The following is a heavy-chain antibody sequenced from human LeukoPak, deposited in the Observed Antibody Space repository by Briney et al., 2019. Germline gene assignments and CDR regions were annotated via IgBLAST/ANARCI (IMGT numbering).Heavy chain of an antibody. CDR1: GGSYSTYY. Sequence: SETLSLTCPVPGGSYSTYYWSWIRPPPGQGLEWIGYISYSGSSNYNPSLKSRVTISVATSKNQFSLKLNSVTAADTAVYYCARGVYSSGWYGFDYWGQGTLVTVSS. CDR3: ARGVYSSGWYGFDY. D-gene: IGHD6-19*01. V-gene: IGHV4-59*01. J-gene: IGHJ4*02. CDR2: ISYSGSS.